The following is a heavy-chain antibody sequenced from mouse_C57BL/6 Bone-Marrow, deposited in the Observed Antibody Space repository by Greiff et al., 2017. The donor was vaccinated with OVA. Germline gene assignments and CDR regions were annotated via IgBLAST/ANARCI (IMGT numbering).Heavy chain of an antibody. J-gene: IGHJ1*03. CDR3: AREEGDCSSWYFDV. D-gene: IGHD1-1*01. CDR2: IDPNSGGT. V-gene: IGHV1-72*01. CDR1: GFTFTSYC. Sequence: QVQLQQSGAELVKPGASVKLSCTASGFTFTSYCMHWVKQRPGRGLEWIGRIDPNSGGTKYAAKFQSKATMTVDKPSSTAYMQLSSLTSEDSAVYYCAREEGDCSSWYFDVWGTGTTVTVSS.